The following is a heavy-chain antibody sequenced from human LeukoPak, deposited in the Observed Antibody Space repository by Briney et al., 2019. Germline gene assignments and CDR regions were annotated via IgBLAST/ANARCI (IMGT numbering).Heavy chain of an antibody. V-gene: IGHV4-39*01. D-gene: IGHD3-22*01. CDR3: ARRTYYHTSGYPHYFDY. J-gene: IGHJ4*02. Sequence: SETLSLTCSVSGGSINSSNYCWGWIRQPPGKGLEWIASVYYGGSTYYNPSLKSRITISLDTSKNQFSLKLSSVTAADTAVYYCARRTYYHTSGYPHYFDYWGQGTLVTVSS. CDR2: VYYGGST. CDR1: GGSINSSNYC.